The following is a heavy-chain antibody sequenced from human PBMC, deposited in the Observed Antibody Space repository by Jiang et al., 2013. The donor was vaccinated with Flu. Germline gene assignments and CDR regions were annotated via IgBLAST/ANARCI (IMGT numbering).Heavy chain of an antibody. V-gene: IGHV4-59*08. D-gene: IGHD3-22*01. CDR1: GGSISSYY. Sequence: GPGLVKPSETLSLTCTVSGGSISSYYWSWIRQPPGKGLEWIGYIYYSGSTNYNPSLKSRVTISVDTSKNQFSLKLSSVTAADTAVYYCARLPYDSSGYYYSSIPEDYWYFDLWGLAPWSLSPQ. J-gene: IGHJ2*01. CDR2: IYYSGST. CDR3: ARLPYDSSGYYYSSIPEDYWYFDL.